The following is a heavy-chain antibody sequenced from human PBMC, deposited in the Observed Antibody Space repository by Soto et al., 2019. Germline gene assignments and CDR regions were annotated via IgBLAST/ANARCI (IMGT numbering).Heavy chain of an antibody. J-gene: IGHJ3*02. V-gene: IGHV3-23*01. CDR3: ANVSTKVVVRDALDI. Sequence: GGSLRLSCAASGFTFSSYAMNWVRQAPGKGLEWVSGISGSGGTTYYADSVKGRFTTSRDNSKNTLYLEMSSLRAEDTAVYYCANVSTKVVVRDALDIWGQGPMVAV. D-gene: IGHD3-22*01. CDR1: GFTFSSYA. CDR2: ISGSGGTT.